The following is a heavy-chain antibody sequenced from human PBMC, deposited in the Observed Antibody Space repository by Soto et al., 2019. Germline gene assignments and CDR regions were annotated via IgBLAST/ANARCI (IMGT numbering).Heavy chain of an antibody. D-gene: IGHD6-6*01. CDR1: GFTFSSYG. J-gene: IGHJ4*02. V-gene: IGHV3-48*02. CDR2: ISSGRPTI. Sequence: EVQLVESGGGLVQPGGSLRLSCVASGFTFSSYGMNWVRQAPGKGLAWVSYISSGRPTIQYADSVKGRFTISRDNAKNSLYLQMNSRRDEDTAVYYCARGGAARPDYWGQGTLVTVSS. CDR3: ARGGAARPDY.